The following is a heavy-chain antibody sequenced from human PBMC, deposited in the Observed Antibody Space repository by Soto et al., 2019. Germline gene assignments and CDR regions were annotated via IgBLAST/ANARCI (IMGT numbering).Heavy chain of an antibody. CDR2: IYYSGST. D-gene: IGHD2-2*01. CDR3: ARAGCTSGFPVAYYYYYYGMDC. V-gene: IGHV4-31*03. J-gene: IGHJ6*02. CDR1: GGSISSGGYY. Sequence: QVQLQESGPGLVKPSQTLSLTCTVSGGSISSGGYYWSWIRQHPGKGLEWIGDIYYSGSTYYNPSLKSRVTIPEDPTKSQYPLQLSFVTAADTSVYYCARAGCTSGFPVAYYYYYYGMDCWGRGTTGIV.